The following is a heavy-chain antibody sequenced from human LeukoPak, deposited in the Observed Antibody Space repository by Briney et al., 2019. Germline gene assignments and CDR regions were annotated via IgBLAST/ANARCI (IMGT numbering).Heavy chain of an antibody. Sequence: ASVKVSCKASGYTFTNYAVHWVRQAPGQRPEWMGRIDPGDGDTKYSQNFQGRVTFARDTSANTAFMELSSLRSEDTAVYYCARRGVTTRDSYYYAMHVWGQGTTVTVSS. J-gene: IGHJ6*02. V-gene: IGHV1-3*01. CDR2: IDPGDGDT. CDR1: GYTFTNYA. CDR3: ARRGVTTRDSYYYAMHV. D-gene: IGHD2-21*02.